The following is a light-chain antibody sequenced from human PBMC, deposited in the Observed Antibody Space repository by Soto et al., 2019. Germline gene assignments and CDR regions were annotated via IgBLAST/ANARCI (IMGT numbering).Light chain of an antibody. CDR2: GAS. Sequence: EIVLTQSPGTLSLSPGERATLSCRASQSVSSSYLAWYQQKPGQAPRLLIYGASSRATGIPDRFSGSGSGKDFTITISRLEPEDFAVDYCQQYGRSPRTFGKGTKVEIK. V-gene: IGKV3-20*01. CDR1: QSVSSSY. CDR3: QQYGRSPRT. J-gene: IGKJ1*01.